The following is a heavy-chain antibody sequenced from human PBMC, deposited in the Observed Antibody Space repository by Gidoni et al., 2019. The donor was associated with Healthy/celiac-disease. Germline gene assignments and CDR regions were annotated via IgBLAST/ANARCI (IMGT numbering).Heavy chain of an antibody. CDR2: INHSGST. CDR3: ARLSMVRGVITNWFDP. V-gene: IGHV4-34*01. Sequence: QVQLQQWGAGLLKPSETLSLTCAVYGGSFSGYYWSWIRQPPGKGLEWIGEINHSGSTNYNPSLKSRVTISVDTSKNQFSLKLSSVTAADTAVYYCARLSMVRGVITNWFDPWGQGTLVTVSS. CDR1: GGSFSGYY. J-gene: IGHJ5*02. D-gene: IGHD3-10*01.